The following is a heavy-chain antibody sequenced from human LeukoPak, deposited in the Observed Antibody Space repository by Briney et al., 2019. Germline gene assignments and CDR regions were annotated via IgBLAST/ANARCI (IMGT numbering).Heavy chain of an antibody. V-gene: IGHV3-74*01. D-gene: IGHD7-27*01. CDR2: INNDGSST. Sequence: GGSLRLSCAASGFXFSTYWMFWVRQAPGKGQVWVSGINNDGSSTSYADSVKGRFTISRDNAKNTLYLQMNSLRAEDTAVYYCARARSENWGCVDYWGQGALVTVSS. J-gene: IGHJ4*02. CDR1: GFXFSTYW. CDR3: ARARSENWGCVDY.